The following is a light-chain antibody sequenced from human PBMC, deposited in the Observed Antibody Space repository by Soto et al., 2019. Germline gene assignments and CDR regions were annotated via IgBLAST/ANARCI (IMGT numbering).Light chain of an antibody. V-gene: IGKV3-15*01. CDR3: QQYNNWPRT. J-gene: IGKJ2*01. CDR1: QSLSSN. Sequence: EIVMTQSPVTLSVSPGERATLSCRASQSLSSNLAWYQQKPGQAPRLLIYGASSRATGIPARFSGSGSGTEFTLTITSLQSEDFAVYYCQQYNNWPRTFGQGTKLEIK. CDR2: GAS.